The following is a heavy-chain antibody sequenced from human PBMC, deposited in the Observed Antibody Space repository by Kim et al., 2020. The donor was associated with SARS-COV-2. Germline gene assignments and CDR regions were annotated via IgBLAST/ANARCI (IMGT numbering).Heavy chain of an antibody. D-gene: IGHD6-13*01. CDR1: GGSFRGYY. V-gene: IGHV4-34*01. Sequence: SETLSLTCAVYGGSFRGYYWSWIRQPPGKGLEWIGEINHSGSTNYNPSLKSRVTISVDTSKNQFSLKLSSVTAADTAVYYCARGRYSSSWYGIRSWFDPWGQGTLVTVSS. CDR2: INHSGST. J-gene: IGHJ5*02. CDR3: ARGRYSSSWYGIRSWFDP.